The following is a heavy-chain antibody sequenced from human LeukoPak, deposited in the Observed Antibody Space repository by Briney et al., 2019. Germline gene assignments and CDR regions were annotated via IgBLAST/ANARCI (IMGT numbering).Heavy chain of an antibody. J-gene: IGHJ4*02. CDR3: ARDSIVYYYDSSGYYYNYFDY. Sequence: ASVKVSCKASGYTFTGYYMHWVRQAPGQGLEWVGWINPNSGDTNYAQKFQGRVTMTRDTSISTAYMELSRLRSDDTAVYYCARDSIVYYYDSSGYYYNYFDYWGQGSLVTVSS. D-gene: IGHD3-22*01. CDR2: INPNSGDT. CDR1: GYTFTGYY. V-gene: IGHV1-2*02.